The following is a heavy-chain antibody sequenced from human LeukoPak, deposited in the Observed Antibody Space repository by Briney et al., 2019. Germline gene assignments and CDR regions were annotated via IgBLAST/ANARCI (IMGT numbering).Heavy chain of an antibody. CDR3: ARDSRYYGSGSYLGY. V-gene: IGHV3-66*01. CDR1: GFTVSSNY. J-gene: IGHJ4*02. D-gene: IGHD3-10*01. CDR2: IYSGGST. Sequence: GGSLRLSCAASGFTVSSNYMSWVRQAPGKGLEWVSVIYSGGSTYYADSVKGRFTISRDNSKNTLYLQMNSLRAEDTAVYYCARDSRYYGSGSYLGYWGQGTLVTVSS.